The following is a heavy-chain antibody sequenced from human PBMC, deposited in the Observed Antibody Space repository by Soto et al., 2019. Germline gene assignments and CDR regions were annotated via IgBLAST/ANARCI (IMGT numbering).Heavy chain of an antibody. CDR3: ARDSTRHYCSSTSCYAPFDY. V-gene: IGHV1-46*01. Sequence: VKVSCKASGYTFTSYYMHWVRQAPGQGLEWMGIINPSGGSTSYAQKFQGRVTMTRDTSTSTVYMELSSLRSEDTAVYYCARDSTRHYCSSTSCYAPFDYWGQGALVTVSS. CDR1: GYTFTSYY. CDR2: INPSGGST. J-gene: IGHJ4*02. D-gene: IGHD2-2*01.